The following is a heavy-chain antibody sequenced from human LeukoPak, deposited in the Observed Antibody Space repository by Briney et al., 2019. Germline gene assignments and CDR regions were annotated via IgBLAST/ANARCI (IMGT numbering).Heavy chain of an antibody. CDR3: ARSAVGMRFDS. D-gene: IGHD6-13*01. J-gene: IGHJ5*01. CDR1: GYTFTGYY. V-gene: IGHV1-8*03. CDR2: MNPNSGNT. Sequence: GASVRVSCKASGYTFTGYYMHWVRQAPGQGLEWMGWMNPNSGNTGYSQEFQGRVTFTRDTSASTAYMELSSLKSKDVAVYYCARSAVGMRFDSWGQGTLVTVSS.